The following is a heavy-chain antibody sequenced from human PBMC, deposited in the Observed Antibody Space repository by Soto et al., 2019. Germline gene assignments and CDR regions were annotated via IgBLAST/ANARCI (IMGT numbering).Heavy chain of an antibody. Sequence: QVHLQESGPGLVKPSETLSLTCTVSGDSISTDYWSWIRQSPGKGLEWIGFIYYGGSTNYNPSLKRRVTISVDPPKNQFSLKLSSVTAADTAVYYCAKNWNWGSLVHWGQGTLVTVSS. D-gene: IGHD7-27*01. CDR3: AKNWNWGSLVH. J-gene: IGHJ4*02. CDR1: GDSISTDY. CDR2: IYYGGST. V-gene: IGHV4-59*08.